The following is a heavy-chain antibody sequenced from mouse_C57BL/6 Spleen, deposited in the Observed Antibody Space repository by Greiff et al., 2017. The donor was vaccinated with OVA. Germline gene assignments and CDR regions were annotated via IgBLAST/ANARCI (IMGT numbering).Heavy chain of an antibody. J-gene: IGHJ2*01. D-gene: IGHD1-1*01. CDR2: ISSGSSTI. CDR1: GFTFSDYG. V-gene: IGHV5-17*01. CDR3: ARGTVVAFDY. Sequence: EVQLVESGGGLVKPGGSLKLSCAASGFTFSDYGLHWVRQAPEKGLEWVAYISSGSSTIYYADTVKGRFTISRDNAKNTLFLQMTSLRSEDTAMYYCARGTVVAFDYWGQGTTLTVSS.